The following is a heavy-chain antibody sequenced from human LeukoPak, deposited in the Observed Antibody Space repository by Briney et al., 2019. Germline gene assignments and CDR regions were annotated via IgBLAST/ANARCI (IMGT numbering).Heavy chain of an antibody. J-gene: IGHJ4*02. CDR2: INHSGST. D-gene: IGHD3-22*01. CDR1: GGSFSDYS. Sequence: SETLSLTCAVYGGSFSDYSWIWLRQSPGKGLEWIGEINHSGSTNYNPSLKSRVTISVDTSKNQFSLTLSSVTAADTAVYYCVTHYYDSSGSTLGNYWGQGTLVTVSS. V-gene: IGHV4-34*01. CDR3: VTHYYDSSGSTLGNY.